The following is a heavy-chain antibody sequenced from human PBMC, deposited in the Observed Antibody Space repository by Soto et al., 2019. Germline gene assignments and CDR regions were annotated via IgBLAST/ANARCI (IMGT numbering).Heavy chain of an antibody. CDR2: IYSGGNT. CDR1: GFTVSSIY. V-gene: IGHV3-53*01. D-gene: IGHD2-2*01. J-gene: IGHJ3*02. Sequence: HPGGSLRLSCAASGFTVSSIYMSWVRQAPGKGLEWVAVIYSGGNTYDADSVKGRFTISRDNSKNTLYLQMSSLRAEDTAVYYCARSSLGYCSSTNCYGAFDIWGQGTLVTVSS. CDR3: ARSSLGYCSSTNCYGAFDI.